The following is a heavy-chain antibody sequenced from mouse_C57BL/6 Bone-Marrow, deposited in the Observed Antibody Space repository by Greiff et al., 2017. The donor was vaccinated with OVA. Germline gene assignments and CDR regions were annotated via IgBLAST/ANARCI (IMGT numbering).Heavy chain of an antibody. D-gene: IGHD1-1*01. CDR2: IYPRSGNT. J-gene: IGHJ3*01. CDR3: ARKGDYYGSSPWFAY. CDR1: GYTFTSYG. Sequence: VKLVESGAELARPGASVKLSCKASGYTFTSYGISWVKQRTGQGLEWIGEIYPRSGNTYYNEKFKGKATLTADKSSSTAYMELRSLTSEDSAVYFCARKGDYYGSSPWFAYWGQGTLVTVSA. V-gene: IGHV1-81*01.